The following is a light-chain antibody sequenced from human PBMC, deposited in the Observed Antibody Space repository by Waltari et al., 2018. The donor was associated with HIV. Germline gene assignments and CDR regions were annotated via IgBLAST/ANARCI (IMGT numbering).Light chain of an antibody. V-gene: IGLV1-47*01. CDR3: AAWDDSLSGWV. Sequence: SVLPQPPSASGPPGQRAPTPCPGSRSNIGSIYVYWYNHLPGTAHKLFMNKKNQRPSRVPDRFSGSKSGTSASLAISGLRSEDETDYYCAAWDDSLSGWVFGGGTKLTVL. CDR1: RSNIGSIY. CDR2: KKN. J-gene: IGLJ3*02.